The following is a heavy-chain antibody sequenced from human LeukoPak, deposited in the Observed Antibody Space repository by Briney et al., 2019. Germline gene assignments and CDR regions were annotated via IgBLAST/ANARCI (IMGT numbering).Heavy chain of an antibody. CDR1: GGSISNSNYY. CDR2: IDYSGTS. D-gene: IGHD6-19*01. Sequence: PSETLSLTCTVSGGSISNSNYYWGWIRQAPGKGLEWIGTIDYSGTSHYNPSLKSRVTMSVDTSKNQFSLKLSSVTAADTAVYYCARGPDSSGWSYFDYWGQGTLVTVSS. J-gene: IGHJ4*02. CDR3: ARGPDSSGWSYFDY. V-gene: IGHV4-39*01.